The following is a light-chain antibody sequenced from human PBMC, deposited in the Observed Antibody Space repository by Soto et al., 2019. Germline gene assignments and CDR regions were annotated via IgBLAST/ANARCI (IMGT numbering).Light chain of an antibody. Sequence: EIVLTQPPATLSLSPGERATLSCRASQSVSSYLAWYQQKPGQAPRLLIYGASNRATGIPARFSGSGSGTDFSLTISSLESEDFAVYYCQHRGKWPRTFGQGTKLEIK. CDR1: QSVSSY. CDR2: GAS. J-gene: IGKJ2*01. V-gene: IGKV3-11*01. CDR3: QHRGKWPRT.